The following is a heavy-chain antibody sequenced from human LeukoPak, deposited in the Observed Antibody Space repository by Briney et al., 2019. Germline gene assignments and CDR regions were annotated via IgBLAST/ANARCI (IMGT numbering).Heavy chain of an antibody. J-gene: IGHJ4*02. V-gene: IGHV3-23*01. CDR1: GFTFSSYA. D-gene: IGHD2-2*01. CDR3: AKDSVCSSTSCLVDY. CDR2: ISGSGGST. Sequence: GGSLRLSCAASGFTFSSYAMSWVRQAPGKGLEWVSAISGSGGSTYYADSVKGRFTISRDNSKNTLYLQMNSLRAEDTAVYYCAKDSVCSSTSCLVDYWGQGTLVTVSS.